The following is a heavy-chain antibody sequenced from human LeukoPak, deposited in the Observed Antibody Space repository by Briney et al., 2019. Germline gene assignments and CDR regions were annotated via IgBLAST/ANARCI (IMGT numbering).Heavy chain of an antibody. D-gene: IGHD1-26*01. CDR2: INPSGGST. Sequence: ASVNVSCKASGYTFTSYYMHWVRQAPGQGLEWMGIINPSGGSTSYAQKFQGRVTMTRDMSTSTVYMELSSLRSEDTAVYYCARNGKRDAFDIWGQGTMVTVSS. V-gene: IGHV1-46*01. J-gene: IGHJ3*02. CDR1: GYTFTSYY. CDR3: ARNGKRDAFDI.